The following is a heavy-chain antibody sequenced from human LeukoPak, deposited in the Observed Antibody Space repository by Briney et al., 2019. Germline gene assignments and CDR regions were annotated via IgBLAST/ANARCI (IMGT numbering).Heavy chain of an antibody. Sequence: SETLSLTCTVSGGSISSYYWSWIRQPPGKGLEWIGYIYYSGSTNYNPSLKSRVTISVDTSKNQFSLKLSSVTAADTAVYYFAREXDSXGWXTXXYYXMDXWGKGTTV. D-gene: IGHD6-19*01. V-gene: IGHV4-59*01. CDR3: AREXDSXGWXTXXYYXMDX. CDR1: GGSISSYY. J-gene: IGHJ6*03. CDR2: IYYSGST.